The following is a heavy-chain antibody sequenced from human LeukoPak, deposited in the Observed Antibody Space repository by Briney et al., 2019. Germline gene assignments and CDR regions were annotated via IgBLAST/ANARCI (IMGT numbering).Heavy chain of an antibody. CDR3: ARDSPRLYYDYVWGSYGGFDP. Sequence: PSETLSLTCTVSGYSISSGYYWGWIRQPPGKGLEWIGSIYHSGSTYYNPSLKSRVTISVDTSKNQFSLKLSSVTAADTAVYYCARDSPRLYYDYVWGSYGGFDPWGQGTLVTVSS. CDR2: IYHSGST. V-gene: IGHV4-38-2*02. D-gene: IGHD3-16*01. J-gene: IGHJ5*02. CDR1: GYSISSGYY.